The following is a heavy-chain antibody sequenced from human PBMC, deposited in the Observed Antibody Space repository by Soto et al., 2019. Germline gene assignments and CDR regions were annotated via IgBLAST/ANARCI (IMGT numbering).Heavy chain of an antibody. CDR1: GGSISSYY. CDR3: ARYSSSWAGFDY. V-gene: IGHV4-59*01. Sequence: SETLSLTCIVSGGSISSYYWSWIRQPPGKGLEWIGYIYYSGSTNYNPSLKSRVTISVDTSKNQFSLKLSSVTAADTAVYYCARYSSSWAGFDYWGKGTLVTVSS. CDR2: IYYSGST. J-gene: IGHJ4*02. D-gene: IGHD6-13*01.